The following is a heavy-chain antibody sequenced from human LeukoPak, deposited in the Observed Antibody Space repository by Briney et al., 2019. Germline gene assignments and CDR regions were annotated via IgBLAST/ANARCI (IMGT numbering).Heavy chain of an antibody. Sequence: TSETLSLTCTVSGVSISSYYWSWIRQPAGKGLEWIGRIYTSGSINYNSSLKSRVTMSVDTSKNQFSLNLSSVTAADTAVYYCARQVGSFTMMPWGQGTLVTVSS. CDR3: ARQVGSFTMMP. CDR2: IYTSGSI. CDR1: GVSISSYY. J-gene: IGHJ1*01. V-gene: IGHV4-4*07. D-gene: IGHD3-22*01.